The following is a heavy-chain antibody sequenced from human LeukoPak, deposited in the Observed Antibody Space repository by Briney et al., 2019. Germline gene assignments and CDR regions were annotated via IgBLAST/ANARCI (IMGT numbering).Heavy chain of an antibody. CDR3: ASGRQLGY. CDR1: GFTFSSYS. CDR2: ISSSGSYI. V-gene: IGHV3-21*01. Sequence: PGGSLRLSCAASGFTFSSYSMNWVRQAPGKGLEWVSSISSSGSYIYYLDSVRGRFTISRDNAKNSLYLQMNSLRVEDTAIYYCASGRQLGYWGQGTLATVSA. J-gene: IGHJ4*02. D-gene: IGHD6-13*01.